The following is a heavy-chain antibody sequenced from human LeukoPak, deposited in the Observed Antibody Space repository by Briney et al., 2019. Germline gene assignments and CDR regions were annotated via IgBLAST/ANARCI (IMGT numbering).Heavy chain of an antibody. CDR2: IYYSGST. Sequence: SETLSLTCTVSGGSVSSGSYYWSWIRRPPGKGLEWIGYIYYSGSTNYNPSLKSRVTISVDTSKNQFSLKLSSVTAADTAVYYCVAYGSGSYYHNFDYWGQGTLVTVSS. V-gene: IGHV4-61*01. J-gene: IGHJ4*02. CDR1: GGSVSSGSYY. CDR3: VAYGSGSYYHNFDY. D-gene: IGHD3-10*01.